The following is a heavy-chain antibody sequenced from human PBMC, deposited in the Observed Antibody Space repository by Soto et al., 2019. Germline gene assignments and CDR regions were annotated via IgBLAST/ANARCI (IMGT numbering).Heavy chain of an antibody. D-gene: IGHD3-10*01. CDR3: ARGVSAGVDY. J-gene: IGHJ4*02. CDR1: GYSFTSLD. Sequence: QVQLVQSGAEVRKPAASVKVSCTASGYSFTSLDINWVRQTAGQGLEWMGWMQPSTGRTGYAQKFKGRVTMTRDTSINTAYMALTTLTSDVTAFYYCARGVSAGVDYWGQGTGVTVPS. CDR2: MQPSTGRT. V-gene: IGHV1-8*01.